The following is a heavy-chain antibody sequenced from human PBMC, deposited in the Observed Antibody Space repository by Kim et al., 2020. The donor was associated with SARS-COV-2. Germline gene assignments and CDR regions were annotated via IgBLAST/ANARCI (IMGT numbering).Heavy chain of an antibody. Sequence: MGRIIPILGIANYAQKFQGRVTITADKSTSTAYMELSSLRSEDTAVYYCARGYCSSTSCSKSHDAFDIWGQGTMVTVSS. J-gene: IGHJ3*02. CDR3: ARGYCSSTSCSKSHDAFDI. CDR2: IIPILGIA. V-gene: IGHV1-69*04. D-gene: IGHD2-2*01.